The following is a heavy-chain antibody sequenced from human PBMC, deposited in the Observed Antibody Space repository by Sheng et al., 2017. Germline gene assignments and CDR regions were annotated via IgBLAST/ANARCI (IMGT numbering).Heavy chain of an antibody. V-gene: IGHV4-4*07. Sequence: QVQLQESGPGLVKPSETLSLTCTVSGGSISSYYWSWIRQPAGKGLEWIGRIYTSGSTNYNPSLKSRVTMSVDTSKNQFSLKLSSMTAADTAVYYCARDHKGITIFGVAPYGMDVWGQGTTVTVSS. J-gene: IGHJ6*02. D-gene: IGHD3-3*01. CDR3: ARDHKGITIFGVAPYGMDV. CDR2: IYTSGST. CDR1: GGSISSYY.